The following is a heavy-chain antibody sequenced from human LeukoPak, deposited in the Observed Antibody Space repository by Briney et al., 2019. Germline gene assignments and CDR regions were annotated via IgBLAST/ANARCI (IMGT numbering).Heavy chain of an antibody. CDR3: ARDWGYVEGSHYKGEPFDY. Sequence: AGGSLRLSCAASGFTFSSYSMNWVRQAPGKGLEWVSSISSSSSYIYYADSVKGRFTISRDNAKNSLYLQMNSLRAEDTAVYYCARDWGYVEGSHYKGEPFDYWGQGTLVTVSS. J-gene: IGHJ4*02. V-gene: IGHV3-21*01. CDR1: GFTFSSYS. D-gene: IGHD3-10*01. CDR2: ISSSSSYI.